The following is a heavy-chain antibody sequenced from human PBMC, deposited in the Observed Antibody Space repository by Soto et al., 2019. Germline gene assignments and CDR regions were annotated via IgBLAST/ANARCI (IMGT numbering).Heavy chain of an antibody. Sequence: QVQLQESGPGLVKPSETLSLTCSVSGGSISSYYWSWIRQPPGKGLEWIGYMYNTGSTVYNPSLKSRVNISVDTSKNQFSLKLNAVTAADTAVYYCARDLWGYCGTDCYPLDVWGQGTTVTVSS. CDR2: MYNTGST. CDR3: ARDLWGYCGTDCYPLDV. J-gene: IGHJ6*02. CDR1: GGSISSYY. D-gene: IGHD2-21*02. V-gene: IGHV4-59*01.